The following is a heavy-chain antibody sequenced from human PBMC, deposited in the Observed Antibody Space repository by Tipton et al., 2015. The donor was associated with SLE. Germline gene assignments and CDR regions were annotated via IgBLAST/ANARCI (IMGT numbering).Heavy chain of an antibody. Sequence: SLRLSCAASGFTLSSYSMHWVRQAPGKGLVWVSRIHSDGSRADYADSVRGRFTISRDNSKNTLYLQMNSLRAEDTGAYYCAKDRRFLADYWGQGTLVTVSS. D-gene: IGHD3-3*01. CDR1: GFTLSSYS. J-gene: IGHJ4*02. CDR3: AKDRRFLADY. V-gene: IGHV3-74*01. CDR2: IHSDGSRA.